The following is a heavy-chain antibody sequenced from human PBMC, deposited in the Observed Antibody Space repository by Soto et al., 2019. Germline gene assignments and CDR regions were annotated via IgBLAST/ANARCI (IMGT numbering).Heavy chain of an antibody. Sequence: EVQLVESGGVVVQPGGSLRLSCAASGFTFDDYSMHWVRQAPGKGLEWVSLISWDGGSTYYADSVKGRFTISSDNSKPSLYLQMNSLTTEDTAFYYCGKDGAVRDYTNLDYWGQGALVTVSS. J-gene: IGHJ4*02. CDR1: GFTFDDYS. CDR3: GKDGAVRDYTNLDY. V-gene: IGHV3-43*01. D-gene: IGHD4-4*01. CDR2: ISWDGGST.